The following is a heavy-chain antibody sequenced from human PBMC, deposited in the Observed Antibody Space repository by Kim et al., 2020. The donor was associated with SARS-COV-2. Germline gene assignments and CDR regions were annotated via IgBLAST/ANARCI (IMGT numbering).Heavy chain of an antibody. Sequence: GGSLRLSCAASGFTFSSYSMNWVRQAPGKGLEWVSSFSSSSSYIYYADSVKGRFTISRDNAKNSLYLQMNSLRAEDTAVYYCARGVGYCSGGSCYSDYWGQGTLVTVSS. D-gene: IGHD2-15*01. CDR3: ARGVGYCSGGSCYSDY. CDR2: FSSSSSYI. CDR1: GFTFSSYS. V-gene: IGHV3-21*01. J-gene: IGHJ4*02.